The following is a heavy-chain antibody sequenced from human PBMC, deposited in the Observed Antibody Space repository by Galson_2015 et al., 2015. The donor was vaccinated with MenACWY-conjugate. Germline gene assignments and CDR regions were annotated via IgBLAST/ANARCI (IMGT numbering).Heavy chain of an antibody. CDR1: GFPFSTYA. CDR2: VSGSGEST. Sequence: LRLSCAASGFPFSTYALSWVRQAPGTGLEWVSGVSGSGESTYYADSVKGRFTISRDNSKNRLYLQMNSLRAEDTAVYYCAKDQVAAAMMGRYGYWGQGTLVTVSS. D-gene: IGHD2-21*02. CDR3: AKDQVAAAMMGRYGY. J-gene: IGHJ4*02. V-gene: IGHV3-23*01.